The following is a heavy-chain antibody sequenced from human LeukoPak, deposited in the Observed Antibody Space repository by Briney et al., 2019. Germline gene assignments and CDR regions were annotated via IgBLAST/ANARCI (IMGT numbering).Heavy chain of an antibody. V-gene: IGHV4-59*01. CDR3: ARVESGYGDSLHTALAEYFQH. D-gene: IGHD4-17*01. CDR1: GLSISSYD. Sequence: SETLSLTCTVSGLSISSYDWSWIRQPPGKGLEWIWDIYDSGGTNYNPSLKSRVTISVATSKNQFSLKLSSVTAADTAVYYCARVESGYGDSLHTALAEYFQHWGQGTLVTVSS. CDR2: IYDSGGT. J-gene: IGHJ1*01.